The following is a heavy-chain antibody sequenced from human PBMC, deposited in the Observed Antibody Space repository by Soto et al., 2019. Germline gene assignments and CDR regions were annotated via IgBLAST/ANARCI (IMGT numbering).Heavy chain of an antibody. D-gene: IGHD4-17*01. CDR2: IYYSGST. Sequence: SDTLSLTCTLYSASISSSYWSWIRQPPGKGLEWIGYIYYSGSTNYNPSLKSRVTISVDTSKNQFSLKLSSVTAEDTAGYYCARRYGGTLDYRGQGSLVT. V-gene: IGHV4-59*08. CDR3: ARRYGGTLDY. CDR1: SASISSSY. J-gene: IGHJ4*02.